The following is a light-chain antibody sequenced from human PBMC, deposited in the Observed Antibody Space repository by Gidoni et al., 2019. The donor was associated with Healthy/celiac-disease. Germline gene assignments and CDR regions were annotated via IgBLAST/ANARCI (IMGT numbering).Light chain of an antibody. CDR3: QRRSNWPT. CDR2: DAS. CDR1: QSVSSY. V-gene: IGKV3-11*01. Sequence: EFVLTQSPATLPLSSGERATLSCRPSQSVSSYLVWYQQKPGQAHRLLIYDASNRATGIPARFSGRGSGTDFTLTISSLEPEDFAVYYCQRRSNWPTFGGGTKVEIK. J-gene: IGKJ4*01.